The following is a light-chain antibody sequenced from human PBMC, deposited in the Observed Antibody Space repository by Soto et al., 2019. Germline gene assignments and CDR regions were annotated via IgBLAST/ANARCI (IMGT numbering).Light chain of an antibody. Sequence: AIQMTQSPSSLSASVGDRVTITCRASQGIRNDLGWYQQKPGKAPELLIYGASSLQSGVPSRFSGSGSGTDFTLTISSLQPEDFATYYCLQDYNYPYTFGQGTKLEIK. CDR2: GAS. CDR1: QGIRND. CDR3: LQDYNYPYT. J-gene: IGKJ2*01. V-gene: IGKV1-6*01.